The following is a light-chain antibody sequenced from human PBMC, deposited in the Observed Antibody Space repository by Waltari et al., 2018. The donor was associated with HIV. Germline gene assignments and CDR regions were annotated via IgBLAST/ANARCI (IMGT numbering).Light chain of an antibody. CDR3: QQYFSTPPT. Sequence: DIVLTQSPDSLAVSLGERDTVNCRSTHSILYNSNNNSYLGWYQQKPGQPPKLLIYWASTRASGTPDRVTGSGSGTDFALTISSLQAEDAAVYYCQQYFSTPPTFGQGTKVESK. CDR1: HSILYNSNNNSY. CDR2: WAS. V-gene: IGKV4-1*01. J-gene: IGKJ1*01.